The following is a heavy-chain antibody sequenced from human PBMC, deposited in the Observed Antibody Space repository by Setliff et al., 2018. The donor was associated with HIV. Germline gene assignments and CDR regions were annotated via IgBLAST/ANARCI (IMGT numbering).Heavy chain of an antibody. D-gene: IGHD3-9*01. J-gene: IGHJ4*02. CDR3: VRNSFDYVEEE. Sequence: PSETLSLTCTVSGGSISSYYWSWIRQHPGKGLERIGYIYYSGSSYYNPSVRSRVIMSLDTSENHFSLKLSSVTAADTAVYYCVRNSFDYVEEEWGQGTQVTVSS. CDR1: GGSISSYY. V-gene: IGHV4-59*06. CDR2: IYYSGSS.